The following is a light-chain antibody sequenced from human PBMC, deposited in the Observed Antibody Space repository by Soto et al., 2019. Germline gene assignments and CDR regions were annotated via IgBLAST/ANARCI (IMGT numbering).Light chain of an antibody. V-gene: IGKV3-11*01. CDR1: QTVSSS. J-gene: IGKJ1*01. Sequence: EIVLTQSPATLSLSPGERATLSCRASQTVSSSLAWYQQKPGQAPRLLIYEASNRATGIPARFSGSGSGADFTLTISSLEAEDFATYYCQQYYSFPRTFGQGTKVDIK. CDR3: QQYYSFPRT. CDR2: EAS.